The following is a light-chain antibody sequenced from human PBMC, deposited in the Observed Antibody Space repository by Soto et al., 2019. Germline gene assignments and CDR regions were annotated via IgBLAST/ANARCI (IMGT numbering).Light chain of an antibody. J-gene: IGKJ1*01. CDR2: GAS. Sequence: IGMTQSPVTVSGWPWEKATVASRASQSVLSHLAWYQQKPGQAPRLLIYGASTRATGIPARFSGSGSGTEFTLTISSLQSEDFAVYYCQQYNNWPPWTFGQGTKVDIK. CDR3: QQYNNWPPWT. V-gene: IGKV3-15*01. CDR1: QSVLSH.